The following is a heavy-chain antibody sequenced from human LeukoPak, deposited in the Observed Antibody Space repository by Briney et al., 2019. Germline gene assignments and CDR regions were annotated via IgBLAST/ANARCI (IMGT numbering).Heavy chain of an antibody. D-gene: IGHD2-2*01. Sequence: ASLRVSCKASGYTFTGYYMHWVRQAPGQGLEWMGWINPNSGGTNYAQKFQGRVTMTRDTSISTAYMELSRLRSGDTAVYYCARSLRLGSSTSCYGYWGQGTLVTVSS. CDR1: GYTFTGYY. J-gene: IGHJ4*02. V-gene: IGHV1-2*02. CDR3: ARSLRLGSSTSCYGY. CDR2: INPNSGGT.